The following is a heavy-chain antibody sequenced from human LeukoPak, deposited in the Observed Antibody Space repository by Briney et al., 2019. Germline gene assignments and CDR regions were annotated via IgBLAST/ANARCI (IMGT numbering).Heavy chain of an antibody. D-gene: IGHD6-19*01. CDR3: ARGAVAGTLFDY. J-gene: IGHJ4*02. Sequence: ASVKVSCKASGYTFTSYDINWVRQATGQGLEWMGWMNPNSGNTGYAQKFQGRVTMTRNTSISTAYMELSSLRSEDTAVYYCARGAVAGTLFDYWGQGTLVTVSS. V-gene: IGHV1-8*01. CDR2: MNPNSGNT. CDR1: GYTFTSYD.